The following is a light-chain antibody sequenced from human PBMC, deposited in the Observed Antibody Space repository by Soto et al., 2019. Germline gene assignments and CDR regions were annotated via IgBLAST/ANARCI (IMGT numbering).Light chain of an antibody. Sequence: QSALTQPASVSGSPGQSITISCTGTSSDVGGYNYVSWYQQHPGKAPKLMIYEVSNRPSGVSNRLSGSKSGNTASLTISGLQAEDEAGYYCSSYTSSSTPWVFGGGTKLTVL. V-gene: IGLV2-14*01. CDR2: EVS. CDR3: SSYTSSSTPWV. CDR1: SSDVGGYNY. J-gene: IGLJ3*02.